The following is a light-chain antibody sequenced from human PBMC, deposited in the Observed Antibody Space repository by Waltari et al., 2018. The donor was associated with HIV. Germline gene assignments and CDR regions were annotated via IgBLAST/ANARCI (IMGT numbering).Light chain of an antibody. Sequence: QSALTQPPSVSGAPGQRVTISCTGTSSTLGTGSDVQWYQQLPGTAPKLLIYANTNRPSGVPDRISGSKSGTSASLAITGLQAEDEADYYCQSYDSRLSGSVFGGGTKLTVL. J-gene: IGLJ3*02. V-gene: IGLV1-40*01. CDR1: SSTLGTGSD. CDR3: QSYDSRLSGSV. CDR2: ANT.